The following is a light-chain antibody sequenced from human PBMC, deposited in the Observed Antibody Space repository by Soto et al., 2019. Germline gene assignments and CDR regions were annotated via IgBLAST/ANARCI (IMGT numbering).Light chain of an antibody. Sequence: EIEMTQSPATLSVSPGETATLSCRASQSVNNHLAWYQQKPGQAPRLLIYAASNRDTGIPDRFSGSGSGTDFTLTISSLQPEDSAAYYCQQNYSRPTTFGQGTRLEIK. CDR2: AAS. CDR1: QSVNNH. CDR3: QQNYSRPTT. V-gene: IGKV3D-15*01. J-gene: IGKJ5*01.